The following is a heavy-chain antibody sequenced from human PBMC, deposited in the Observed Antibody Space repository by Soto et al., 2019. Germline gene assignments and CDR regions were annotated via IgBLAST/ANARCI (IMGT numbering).Heavy chain of an antibody. V-gene: IGHV3-23*01. J-gene: IGHJ4*02. CDR3: AGRDYTTRRCYCYDY. Sequence: GGSLRLSCAASGFTFSNYAMSWVRQAPGKGLEWVSAISASGGTTVYADSVKGRFTISRDNSKNTLHLQINTLRAEDTAVYYCAGRDYTTRRCYCYDYWGQGTLVTVSS. CDR2: ISASGGTT. D-gene: IGHD3-10*01. CDR1: GFTFSNYA.